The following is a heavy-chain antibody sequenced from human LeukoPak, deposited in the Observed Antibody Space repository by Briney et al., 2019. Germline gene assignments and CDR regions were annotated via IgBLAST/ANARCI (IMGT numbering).Heavy chain of an antibody. CDR3: AKHGEAYGDSRTDY. CDR1: GFTFSNYA. D-gene: IGHD4-17*01. V-gene: IGHV3-23*01. Sequence: PGGSLRLSCAASGFTFSNYAMSWVRQAPGKGLEWVSSINNSGGKIYYADSVKGQFTISRDNSKNTLYVQMNSLRVEDTAIYYCAKHGEAYGDSRTDYWGQGTLVTVPS. CDR2: INNSGGKI. J-gene: IGHJ4*02.